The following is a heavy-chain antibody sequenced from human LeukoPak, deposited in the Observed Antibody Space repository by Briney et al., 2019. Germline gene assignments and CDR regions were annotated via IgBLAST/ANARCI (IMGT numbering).Heavy chain of an antibody. J-gene: IGHJ4*02. CDR2: INPNSGGT. CDR3: ARGNGVAIMDY. D-gene: IGHD3-3*01. V-gene: IGHV1-2*02. CDR1: GYTFTSYG. Sequence: GASVKVSCKASGYTFTSYGLSWVRQAPGQGLEWMGWINPNSGGTNYAQKFQGRVTMTRDTSISTAYMELSRLRSDDTAVYYCARGNGVAIMDYWGQGTLVTVSS.